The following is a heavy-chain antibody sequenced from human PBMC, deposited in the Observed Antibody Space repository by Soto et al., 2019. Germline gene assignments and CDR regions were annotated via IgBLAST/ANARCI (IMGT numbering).Heavy chain of an antibody. CDR1: GGTFSSFA. D-gene: IGHD3-3*01. Sequence: QVQLVQSGAEVKKPGSSVKVSCKASGGTFSSFAINWVRQAPGQGLEWMGGIIPIFGTADYAQKFQGRVTITADESTSTAYMERSSLRCEDTAVYYSTRKTMGVEYYYGMDVWGQGTTVTVSS. CDR2: IIPIFGTA. CDR3: TRKTMGVEYYYGMDV. J-gene: IGHJ6*02. V-gene: IGHV1-69*12.